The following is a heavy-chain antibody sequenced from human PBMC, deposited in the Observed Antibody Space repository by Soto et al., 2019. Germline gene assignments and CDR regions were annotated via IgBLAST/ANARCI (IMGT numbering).Heavy chain of an antibody. D-gene: IGHD3-3*01. CDR1: GYTFTSYA. CDR3: AREGGYCDFWSGRGYGMYV. CDR2: LNTNAGSP. J-gene: IGHJ6*02. Sequence: QGQLLHSGSELKKPGATVKVSCKASGYTFTSYAMNWVRHAPGQGFEWMEWLNTNAGSPTYAQGFTGRFVFSWDTSVSTAYLQICSLKAEDTAVYYCAREGGYCDFWSGRGYGMYVWGQWTTVTVSS. V-gene: IGHV7-4-1*01.